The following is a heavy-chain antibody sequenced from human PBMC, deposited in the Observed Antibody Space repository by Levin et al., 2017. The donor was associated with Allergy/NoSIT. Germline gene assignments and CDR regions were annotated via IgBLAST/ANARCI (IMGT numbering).Heavy chain of an antibody. J-gene: IGHJ4*02. CDR2: ISYDGSNK. Sequence: GESLKISCAASGFTFSSYGMHWVRQAPGKGLEWVAVISYDGSNKYYADSVKGRFTISRDNSKNTLYLQMNSLRAEDTAVYYCAKDGELEMATIPIGFLDYWGQGTLVTVSS. D-gene: IGHD5-24*01. CDR1: GFTFSSYG. V-gene: IGHV3-30*18. CDR3: AKDGELEMATIPIGFLDY.